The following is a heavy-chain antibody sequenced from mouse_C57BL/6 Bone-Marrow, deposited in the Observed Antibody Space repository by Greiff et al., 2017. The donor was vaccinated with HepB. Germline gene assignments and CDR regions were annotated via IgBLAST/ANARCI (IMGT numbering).Heavy chain of an antibody. CDR3: ARWPTGGSSAGFAY. Sequence: VQLQQPGAELVMPGASVKLSCKASGYTFTSYWMHWVKQRPGQGLEWIGEIDPSDSYTNYNQKFKGKSTLTVDKSSSTAYMQLSSLTSEDSAVYYCARWPTGGSSAGFAYWGQGTLVTVSA. CDR2: IDPSDSYT. CDR1: GYTFTSYW. D-gene: IGHD1-1*01. J-gene: IGHJ3*01. V-gene: IGHV1-69*01.